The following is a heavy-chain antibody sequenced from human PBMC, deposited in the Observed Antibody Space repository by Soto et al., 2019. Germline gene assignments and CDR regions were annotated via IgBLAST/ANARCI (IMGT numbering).Heavy chain of an antibody. V-gene: IGHV4-39*01. D-gene: IGHD1-26*01. CDR2: IYYSGST. J-gene: IGHJ5*02. Sequence: QLHLRESGPGLVKPSETLSLTCTVSGGSITSSSYYWGWIRQPPGKGLEWIGSIYYSGSTYYNPSLKRRLPISVDTSSTQFSRKLSSVPAADPAVYYWATQAVGGSYVYTLDPWGQGTLVTVSS. CDR3: ATQAVGGSYVYTLDP. CDR1: GGSITSSSYY.